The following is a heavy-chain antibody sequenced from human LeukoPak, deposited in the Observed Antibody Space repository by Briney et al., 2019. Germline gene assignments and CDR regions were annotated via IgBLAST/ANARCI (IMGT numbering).Heavy chain of an antibody. Sequence: GGSPRLSCAASGFTFSRYWMTWVRQAPGKGPEWVANIKQDGSEEYYVDSVKGRSTISRDNAKNSLYLQMNSLRAEDTAIYYCARDKIEGPSNFDNWGQGTLVIVSS. D-gene: IGHD2/OR15-2a*01. CDR1: GFTFSRYW. V-gene: IGHV3-7*03. CDR3: ARDKIEGPSNFDN. CDR2: IKQDGSEE. J-gene: IGHJ4*02.